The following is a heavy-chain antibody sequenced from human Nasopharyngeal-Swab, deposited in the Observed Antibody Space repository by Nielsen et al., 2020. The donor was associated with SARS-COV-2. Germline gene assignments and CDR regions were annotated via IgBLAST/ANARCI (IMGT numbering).Heavy chain of an antibody. CDR3: TRVIRIAVAGTLYYYYYYYMDV. CDR2: IRSKAYSGNT. Sequence: SLTLSCTASGFTFGDYAMSWVRQAPGKGLEWVGFIRSKAYSGNTEYAASVKGRFTISSDDSKTIAYLQMNSLKTEDTAVYYCTRVIRIAVAGTLYYYYYYYMDVWGKGTTVTVSS. D-gene: IGHD6-19*01. CDR1: GFTFGDYA. V-gene: IGHV3-49*04. J-gene: IGHJ6*03.